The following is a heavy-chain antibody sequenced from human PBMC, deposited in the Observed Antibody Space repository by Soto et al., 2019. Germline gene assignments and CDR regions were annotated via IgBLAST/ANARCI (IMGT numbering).Heavy chain of an antibody. Sequence: EVQLVESGGGLVKPGGSLRLSCAASGFTFSNAWMNWVRQAPGKGLEWVGRIKSKTDGGTTDYAAPVKGRFTISRDDSKNTLYLQMNSLKTEDTAVYYCTTIYDFWSGYYFHYGMDVWGQGITVTVSS. CDR3: TTIYDFWSGYYFHYGMDV. J-gene: IGHJ6*02. CDR2: IKSKTDGGTT. V-gene: IGHV3-15*07. CDR1: GFTFSNAW. D-gene: IGHD3-3*01.